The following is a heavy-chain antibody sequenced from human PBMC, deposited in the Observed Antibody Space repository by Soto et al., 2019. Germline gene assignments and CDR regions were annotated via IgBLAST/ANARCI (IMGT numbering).Heavy chain of an antibody. CDR2: ISGSGGST. V-gene: IGHV3-23*01. J-gene: IGHJ5*02. CDR3: ARRGPAYSSGWYGWFDP. CDR1: GFTFSSYA. D-gene: IGHD6-19*01. Sequence: GGSLRLSCAASGFTFSSYAMSWVRQAPGKGLEWVSAISGSGGSTYYADSVKGWFTISRDNSKNTLYLQMNSLRAEDTAVYYCARRGPAYSSGWYGWFDPWGQGTLVTVSS.